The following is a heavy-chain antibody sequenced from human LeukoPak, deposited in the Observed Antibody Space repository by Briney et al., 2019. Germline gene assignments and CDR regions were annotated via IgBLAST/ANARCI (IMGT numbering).Heavy chain of an antibody. J-gene: IGHJ6*03. Sequence: GASVKVSCKASGYTFTGYYMHWVRQAPGQGLEWMGWINPNSGGTNYAQKFQGRVTMTRDTSISTAYMELSRLRSDDTAVYYCARGSRITGTSSYYYYYMDVWGKGTTVTVSS. CDR3: ARGSRITGTSSYYYYYMDV. D-gene: IGHD1-7*01. CDR1: GYTFTGYY. V-gene: IGHV1-2*02. CDR2: INPNSGGT.